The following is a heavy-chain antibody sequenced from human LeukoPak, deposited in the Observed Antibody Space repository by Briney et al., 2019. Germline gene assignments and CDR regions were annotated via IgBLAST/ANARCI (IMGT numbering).Heavy chain of an antibody. Sequence: SETLSLTCTVSGGSISSSSYYWGWIRQPPGKGLEWIGSIYYSGSTYYNPSLKSRVTISVDTSKNQFSLKLSSVTAADTAVYYCARQVMVRGVIMPPLFDYWGQGTLVTVSS. V-gene: IGHV4-39*01. CDR3: ARQVMVRGVIMPPLFDY. D-gene: IGHD3-10*01. CDR1: GGSISSSSYY. CDR2: IYYSGST. J-gene: IGHJ4*02.